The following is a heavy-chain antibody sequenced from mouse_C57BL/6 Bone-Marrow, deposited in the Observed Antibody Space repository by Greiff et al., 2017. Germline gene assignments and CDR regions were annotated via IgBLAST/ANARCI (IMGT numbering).Heavy chain of an antibody. J-gene: IGHJ2*01. CDR3: ARRPGSRFDC. V-gene: IGHV5-6*01. CDR1: GFTFSSYG. CDR2: ISSGGSYT. D-gene: IGHD1-1*01. Sequence: EVQVVESGGDLVKPGGSLKLSCAASGFTFSSYGMSWVRQTPDKRLEWVATISSGGSYTYYPDSVKGRITISRDNAKNTLYLQMSSLKSEDTAMYCCARRPGSRFDCWGQGTTLTVSS.